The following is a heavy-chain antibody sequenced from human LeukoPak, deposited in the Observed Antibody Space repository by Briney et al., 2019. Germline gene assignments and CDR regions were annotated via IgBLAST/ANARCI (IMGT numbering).Heavy chain of an antibody. J-gene: IGHJ4*02. D-gene: IGHD2-15*01. CDR1: GGSISSGGYY. CDR2: IYYSGST. Sequence: SQTLSLTCTVSGGSISSGGYYWSWIRQHPGKGLEWIGYIYYSGSTYYNPSLKSRVTISVDTSKNQFSLKLSSVTAADTAVYYCARAVCSGGSCYCDYWGQGTLVTVSP. CDR3: ARAVCSGGSCYCDY. V-gene: IGHV4-31*03.